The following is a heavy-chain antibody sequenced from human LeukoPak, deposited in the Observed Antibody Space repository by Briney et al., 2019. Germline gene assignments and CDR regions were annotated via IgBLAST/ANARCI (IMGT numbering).Heavy chain of an antibody. CDR2: MYHSGST. CDR1: GYSISSAYY. CDR3: ARAKYYYGSGSYLDV. V-gene: IGHV4-38-2*02. J-gene: IGHJ6*04. D-gene: IGHD3-10*01. Sequence: SETLSLTCSVSGYSISSAYYWGWIRQPPGKGLEWIGTMYHSGSTNYNPSLKSRVTISVDTSKNQFSLKLSSVTAADTAVYYCARAKYYYGSGSYLDVWGKGTTVTVSS.